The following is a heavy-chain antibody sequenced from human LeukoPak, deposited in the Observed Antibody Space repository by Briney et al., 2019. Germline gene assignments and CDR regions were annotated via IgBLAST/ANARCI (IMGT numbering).Heavy chain of an antibody. J-gene: IGHJ4*02. Sequence: KPSETLSLPCAVSGGPFSASYGTWIRQPPGKGLEWIGEINHSGTTQYNPSLKSRVTISVDTSKSQFSLKLSSVTAADTAVYFCSREKWREYWVQGTRVTVSS. CDR3: SREKWREY. V-gene: IGHV4-34*01. D-gene: IGHD1-26*01. CDR2: INHSGTT. CDR1: GGPFSASY.